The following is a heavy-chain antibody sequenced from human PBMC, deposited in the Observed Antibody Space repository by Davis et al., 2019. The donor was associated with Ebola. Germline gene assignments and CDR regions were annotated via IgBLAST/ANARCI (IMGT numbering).Heavy chain of an antibody. D-gene: IGHD1-26*01. CDR3: AGGLWNSGTYYPPPFHY. CDR2: IRQDGREK. V-gene: IGHV3-7*03. J-gene: IGHJ4*02. CDR1: GFTFTTYW. Sequence: GESLKISCAASGFTFTTYWMSWVRQAPGKGLEWVANIRQDGREKHYVDSVKGRFTISRDNAQNSMSLQMNSLRADDTAVYYCAGGLWNSGTYYPPPFHYWGQGALVPVSS.